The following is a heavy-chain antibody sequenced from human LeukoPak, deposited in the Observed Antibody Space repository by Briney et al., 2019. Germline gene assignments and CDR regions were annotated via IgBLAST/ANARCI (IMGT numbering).Heavy chain of an antibody. CDR3: AREGTFSSPRNWFDP. CDR1: GYTFTSYG. Sequence: ASVKVSCKASGYTFTSYGINWVRQATGQGLEWMGWMNPNSGNTGYAQKFQGRVTMTRDTFTSTVYMELSILRSEDTAVYYCAREGTFSSPRNWFDPWGQGTLVTVSS. J-gene: IGHJ5*02. D-gene: IGHD6-13*01. CDR2: MNPNSGNT. V-gene: IGHV1-8*02.